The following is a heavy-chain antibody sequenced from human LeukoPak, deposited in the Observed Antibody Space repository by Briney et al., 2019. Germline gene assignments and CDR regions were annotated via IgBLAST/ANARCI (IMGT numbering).Heavy chain of an antibody. CDR3: ARQLYSSGSYYAPMDV. CDR1: GGSISSSIYF. Sequence: SETLSLTCTVSGGSISSSIYFWGWIRQPPGKGLEWIGSIHYSGSTYHDPSLKSRVTVSLDTSKNQFSLKLRSVTATDTAVYYCARQLYSSGSYYAPMDVWGKGTTVTISS. D-gene: IGHD3-10*01. CDR2: IHYSGST. V-gene: IGHV4-39*01. J-gene: IGHJ6*03.